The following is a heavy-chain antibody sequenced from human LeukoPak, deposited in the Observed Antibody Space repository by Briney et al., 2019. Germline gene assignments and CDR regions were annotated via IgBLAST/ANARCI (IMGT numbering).Heavy chain of an antibody. CDR2: ISGSGGST. V-gene: IGHV3-23*01. CDR1: GFTFNNYA. J-gene: IGHJ4*02. Sequence: GGSLRLSCAASGFTFNNYAMNWVRQAPGKGLEWVSAISGSGGSTYYADSVKGRFTISRDNSKNTLYLQMNSLRAEDTAVYYCAEPEGGYYDIRPDWGQGTLVTVSS. D-gene: IGHD3-22*01. CDR3: AEPEGGYYDIRPD.